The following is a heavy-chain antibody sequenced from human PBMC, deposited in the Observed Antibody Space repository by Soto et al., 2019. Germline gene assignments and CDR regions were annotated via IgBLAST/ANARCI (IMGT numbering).Heavy chain of an antibody. J-gene: IGHJ4*02. D-gene: IGHD4-17*01. CDR3: ARDRGDYVIQTSIFFDY. CDR1: GFTFSSYS. V-gene: IGHV3-21*01. CDR2: ISSSSSYI. Sequence: GGSLRLSCAASGFTFSSYSMNWVRQAPGKGLEWVSSISSSSSYIYYADSVKGRFTISRDNAKNSLYLQMNSLRAEDTAVYYCARDRGDYVIQTSIFFDYWGQGTLVTVSS.